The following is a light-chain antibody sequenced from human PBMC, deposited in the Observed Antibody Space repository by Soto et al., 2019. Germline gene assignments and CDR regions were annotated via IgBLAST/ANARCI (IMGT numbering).Light chain of an antibody. J-gene: IGKJ4*01. CDR1: QSIFYSSSNKNY. CDR3: QQYFTTPRT. V-gene: IGKV4-1*01. CDR2: WAS. Sequence: DIVMTQSPDSLTVSLGERATINCKSSQSIFYSSSNKNYLAWYQQKAGQPPKLLIYWASTRESGVPDRFRGSGSGTDFTLTISSLQAEGVAVYYCQQYFTTPRTFGGGTKVEIK.